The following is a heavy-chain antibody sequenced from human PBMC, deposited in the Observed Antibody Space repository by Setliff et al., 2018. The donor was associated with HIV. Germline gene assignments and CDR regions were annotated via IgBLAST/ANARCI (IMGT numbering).Heavy chain of an antibody. CDR2: VYPIGSPDYPSGNT. CDR3: TGDYNSGSHRFDY. J-gene: IGHJ4*02. CDR1: GGSISSYY. D-gene: IGHD3-10*01. Sequence: SETLSLTCTVSGGSISSYYWSWIRQSPGKGLEWIGYVYPIGSPDYPSGNTVYNPSFRSRVTLSLDTSKNQFSLKLTSVTAADAAVYYCTGDYNSGSHRFDYWGQGTPVTVSS. V-gene: IGHV4-4*08.